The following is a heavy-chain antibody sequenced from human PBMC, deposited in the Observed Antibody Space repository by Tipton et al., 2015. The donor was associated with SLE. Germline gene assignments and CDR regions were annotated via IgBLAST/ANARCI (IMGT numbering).Heavy chain of an antibody. Sequence: GSLRLSCAASGFGFKNYWMTWVRQAPGAALEWVASIKKDGSEKYYVESVKGRFTISRDNAKNSLYLQMNSLRAEDTALYYCAKDTAYSSSWYFDYWSQGTLVTVSS. CDR2: IKKDGSEK. J-gene: IGHJ4*02. D-gene: IGHD6-13*01. CDR3: AKDTAYSSSWYFDY. CDR1: GFGFKNYW. V-gene: IGHV3-7*03.